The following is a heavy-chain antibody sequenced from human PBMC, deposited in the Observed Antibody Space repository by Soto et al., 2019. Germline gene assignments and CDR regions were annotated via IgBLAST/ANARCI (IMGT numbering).Heavy chain of an antibody. CDR1: GYTFTDYY. J-gene: IGHJ3*02. V-gene: IGHV1-2*02. CDR3: ARSLKRADAFDI. CDR2: INPNSGAT. Sequence: ASVKFSCKASGYTFTDYYMHWVRQAPGQGLEWMGWINPNSGATNYAQKFQGRITMTRDTPITTAYMEMSRLRSDDTADTAIYYCARSLKRADAFDIWGQGTMVT.